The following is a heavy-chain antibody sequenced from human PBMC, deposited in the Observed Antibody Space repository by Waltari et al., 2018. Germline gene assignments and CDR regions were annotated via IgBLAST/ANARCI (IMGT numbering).Heavy chain of an antibody. D-gene: IGHD2-21*01. CDR3: ARGAPVVIAILHYMDV. CDR2: MNPNSGNT. J-gene: IGHJ6*03. CDR1: GYTFTSYD. V-gene: IGHV1-8*01. Sequence: QVQLVQSGAEVKKPGASVKVSCKASGYTFTSYDINWVRQATGQGLEWMGWMNPNSGNTGYAQKFQGRVTMTRNTSISTAYMGLSSLRSEDTAVYYCARGAPVVIAILHYMDVWGKGTTVTVSS.